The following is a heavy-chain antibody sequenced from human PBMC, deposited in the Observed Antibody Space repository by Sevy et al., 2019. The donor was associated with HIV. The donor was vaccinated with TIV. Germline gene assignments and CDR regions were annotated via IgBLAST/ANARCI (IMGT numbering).Heavy chain of an antibody. D-gene: IGHD1-1*01. J-gene: IGHJ4*02. Sequence: GGSLRLSCAASGFTFSSYWMNWVRQAPGKGLVWVSRLSSDGSTTIYADSVKGRFTISRDNAKNTLYLQINSLRAEDTAVYYCTRVYDIDWNGYYFDYWGQGTLVTVSS. V-gene: IGHV3-74*01. CDR3: TRVYDIDWNGYYFDY. CDR1: GFTFSSYW. CDR2: LSSDGSTT.